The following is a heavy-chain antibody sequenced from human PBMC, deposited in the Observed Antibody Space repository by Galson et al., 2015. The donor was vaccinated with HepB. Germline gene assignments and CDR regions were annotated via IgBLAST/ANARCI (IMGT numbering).Heavy chain of an antibody. CDR3: ARHPPFGSVNDNGGNFDY. V-gene: IGHV4-59*08. CDR1: GGSISSYY. CDR2: IYSTGTT. J-gene: IGHJ4*02. D-gene: IGHD4-23*01. Sequence: SETLSLTCTVSGGSISSYYWSWIRQPPGKRLEWIAYIYSTGTTNYNPPLKSRVTISVDTSMNQFSLKLSSVTAADTAVYYCARHPPFGSVNDNGGNFDYWGQGILVTVSS.